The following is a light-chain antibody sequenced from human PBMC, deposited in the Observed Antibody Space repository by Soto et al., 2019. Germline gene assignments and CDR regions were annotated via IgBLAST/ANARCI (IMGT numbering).Light chain of an antibody. CDR3: QQYGSSPPMYT. CDR2: GAS. J-gene: IGKJ2*01. Sequence: EIVLTQSPGTLSLSPGERATXXCRASQSVSSSYLAWYQQKPGQAPRLLIYGASSRATGIPDRFSGSGSGTDFTLTISRLEPEDFAVYYCQQYGSSPPMYTFGQGTKLEIK. V-gene: IGKV3-20*01. CDR1: QSVSSSY.